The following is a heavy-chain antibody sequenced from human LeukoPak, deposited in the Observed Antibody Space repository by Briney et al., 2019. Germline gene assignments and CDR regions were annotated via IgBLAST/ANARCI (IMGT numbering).Heavy chain of an antibody. V-gene: IGHV4-61*01. CDR1: GGSVSSGRYY. CDR2: IYYSGST. D-gene: IGHD1-1*01. J-gene: IGHJ6*02. CDR3: ARDSLRLGTTEKTAYGMDV. Sequence: SETLSLTCTVSGGSVSSGRYYWNWIRQPPGEGLEWIGYIYYSGSTNYNPSLKSRVTISVDTSKDQFSLKLNSVAAADTAVYYCARDSLRLGTTEKTAYGMDVWGQGTTVTVSS.